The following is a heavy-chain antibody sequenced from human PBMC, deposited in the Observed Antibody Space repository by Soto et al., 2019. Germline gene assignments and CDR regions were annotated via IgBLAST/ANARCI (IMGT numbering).Heavy chain of an antibody. CDR3: PGEIYGDYVLGAFDI. Sequence: SETLSLTCTVSGGSISSSSYYWGWIRQPPGKGLEWIGSIYCSGSTYYNPSLKSRVTISVDTSKNQFSLKLSSVTAADTAVYYCPGEIYGDYVLGAFDIWGQGTMVTVSS. CDR1: GGSISSSSYY. J-gene: IGHJ3*02. D-gene: IGHD4-17*01. V-gene: IGHV4-39*02. CDR2: IYCSGST.